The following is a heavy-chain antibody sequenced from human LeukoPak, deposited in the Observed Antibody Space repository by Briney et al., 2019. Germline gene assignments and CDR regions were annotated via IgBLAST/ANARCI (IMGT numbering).Heavy chain of an antibody. V-gene: IGHV1-69*04. CDR2: IIPIFGIA. D-gene: IGHD2-2*03. Sequence: SVKVSCRASGGTFSSYAISWVRQAPGQGLEWMGRIIPIFGIANYAQKFQGRVTITADKSTSTAYMELSSLRSEDTAVYYCARASGYCSSTSCHDAFDIWGQGTMVTVSS. J-gene: IGHJ3*02. CDR1: GGTFSSYA. CDR3: ARASGYCSSTSCHDAFDI.